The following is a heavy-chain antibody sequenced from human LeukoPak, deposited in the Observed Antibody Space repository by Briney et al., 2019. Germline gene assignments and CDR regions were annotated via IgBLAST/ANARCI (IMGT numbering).Heavy chain of an antibody. V-gene: IGHV1-2*02. J-gene: IGHJ6*02. CDR1: GYTFTGYY. Sequence: ASVKVSCKASGYTFTGYYMHWVRQAPGQGIERMGWINPNSGGTNYAQKFQGRVTMTRDTSISTAYMELSRLRSDDTAVYYCARAIVATIVGMDVWGQGTTVTVS. CDR2: INPNSGGT. D-gene: IGHD5-12*01. CDR3: ARAIVATIVGMDV.